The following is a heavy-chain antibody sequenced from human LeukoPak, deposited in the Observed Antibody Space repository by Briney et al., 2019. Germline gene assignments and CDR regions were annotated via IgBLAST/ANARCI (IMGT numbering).Heavy chain of an antibody. V-gene: IGHV4-39*07. CDR2: IYYSGST. Sequence: PSETLSLTCTVSGGSISSSSYYWGWIRQPPGKGLEWIGNIYYSGSTYYNPSLKSRVTISVDTSKNQFSLKLSSVTAADTAVYHCASIAVAATKGAPQYYFDYWGQGTLVTVSS. CDR1: GGSISSSSYY. D-gene: IGHD6-19*01. J-gene: IGHJ4*02. CDR3: ASIAVAATKGAPQYYFDY.